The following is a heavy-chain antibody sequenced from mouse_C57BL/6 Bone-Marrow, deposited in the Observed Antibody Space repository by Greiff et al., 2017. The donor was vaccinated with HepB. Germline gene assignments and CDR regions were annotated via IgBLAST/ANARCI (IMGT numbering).Heavy chain of an antibody. Sequence: QVQLKQPGTELVKPGASVKLSCKASGYTFTSYWMHWVKQRPGQGLEWIGNINPSNGGTNYNEKFKSKATLTVDKSSSTAYMQLSSLTSEDSAVYYCARPPYYYGRDFDVWGTGTTVTVSS. CDR3: ARPPYYYGRDFDV. CDR2: INPSNGGT. D-gene: IGHD1-1*01. J-gene: IGHJ1*03. V-gene: IGHV1-53*01. CDR1: GYTFTSYW.